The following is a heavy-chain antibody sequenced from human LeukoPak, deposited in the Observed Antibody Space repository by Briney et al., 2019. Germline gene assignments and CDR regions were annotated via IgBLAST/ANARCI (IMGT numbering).Heavy chain of an antibody. CDR2: IKEDGSEK. D-gene: IGHD3-16*01. CDR3: ARAFS. Sequence: GGSLRLSCAASGFTFNSQWMSWVRQAPGKGLEWVANIKEDGSEKSYVESVKGRFTISRDNAKNSLYLQMNSLRAEDTAVYYCARAFSRGQGTLVTVSS. J-gene: IGHJ4*02. CDR1: GFTFNSQW. V-gene: IGHV3-7*01.